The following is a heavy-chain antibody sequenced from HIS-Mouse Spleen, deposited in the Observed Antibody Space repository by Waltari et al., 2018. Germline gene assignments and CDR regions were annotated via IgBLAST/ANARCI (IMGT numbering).Heavy chain of an antibody. CDR3: AREIPYSSSWYDWYFDL. V-gene: IGHV4-39*07. J-gene: IGHJ2*01. Sequence: QLQLQESGPGLVTPSETLSRTCTLSGGSITSCCYYCGWFRQPPGTGLEWIGSIYYSGSTYYNPSLKSRVTISVDTSKNQFSLKLSSVTAADTAVYYCAREIPYSSSWYDWYFDLWGRGTLVTVSS. CDR2: IYYSGST. D-gene: IGHD6-13*01. CDR1: GGSITSCCYY.